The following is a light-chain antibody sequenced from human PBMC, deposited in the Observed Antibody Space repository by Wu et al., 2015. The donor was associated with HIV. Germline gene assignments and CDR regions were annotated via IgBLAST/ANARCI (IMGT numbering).Light chain of an antibody. CDR2: GAS. J-gene: IGKJ1*01. CDR3: QQYSDYTST. CDR1: QSVSNH. Sequence: EIVMTQSPATLSVSPGERATLSCRASQSVSNHLAWYQQKPGQAPRLLIYGASTRATGIPDGFTASGSETEFTLTISSLQSEDFAVYYCQQYSDYTSTFGQGTKVDIK. V-gene: IGKV3-15*01.